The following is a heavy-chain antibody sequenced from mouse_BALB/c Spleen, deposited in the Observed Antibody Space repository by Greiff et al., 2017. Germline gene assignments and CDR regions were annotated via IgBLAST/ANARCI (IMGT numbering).Heavy chain of an antibody. CDR1: GFTFSSYA. J-gene: IGHJ4*01. V-gene: IGHV5-6-5*01. CDR3: ARGYYYDYYYAMDY. Sequence: EVKLVESGGGLVKPGGSLKLSCAASGFTFSSYAMSWVRQTPEKRLEWVASISSGGSTYYPDSVKGRFTISRDNARNILYLQMSSLRSEDTAMYYCARGYYYDYYYAMDYWGQGASVTVSS. D-gene: IGHD2-4*01. CDR2: ISSGGST.